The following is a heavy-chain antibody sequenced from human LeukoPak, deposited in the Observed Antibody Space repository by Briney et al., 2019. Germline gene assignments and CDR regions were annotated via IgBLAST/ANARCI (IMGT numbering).Heavy chain of an antibody. CDR3: ARYCSSTSCYGAFDI. V-gene: IGHV3-30-3*01. CDR2: ISYDGSNK. J-gene: IGHJ3*02. CDR1: GFTFSSYA. Sequence: GRSLRLPCAASGFTFSSYAMHWVRQAPGKGLEWVAVISYDGSNKYYADSVKGRFTISRDNSKNTLYLQMNSLRAEDTAVYYCARYCSSTSCYGAFDIWGQGTMVTVSS. D-gene: IGHD2-2*01.